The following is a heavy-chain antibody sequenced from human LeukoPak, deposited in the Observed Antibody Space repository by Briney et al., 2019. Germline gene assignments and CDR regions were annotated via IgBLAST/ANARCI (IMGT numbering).Heavy chain of an antibody. D-gene: IGHD3-22*01. J-gene: IGHJ5*02. V-gene: IGHV1-18*01. CDR3: ARAGYYDSSGYSGWFDP. CDR1: GYTFTSYG. CDR2: VSAYNGNT. Sequence: GASVKVSCKASGYTFTSYGISWVRQAPGQGLEWMGWVSAYNGNTNYAQKLQGRVTMTRDTSTSTVYMELSSLRSEDTAVYYCARAGYYDSSGYSGWFDPWGQGTLVTVSS.